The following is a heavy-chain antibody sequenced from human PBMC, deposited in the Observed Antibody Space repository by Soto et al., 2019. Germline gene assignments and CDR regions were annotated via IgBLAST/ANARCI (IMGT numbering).Heavy chain of an antibody. CDR1: GFTFGDYA. CDR2: IRSKAYGGTT. D-gene: IGHD4-17*01. J-gene: IGHJ2*01. CDR3: SVYGDYAGYRYFDL. Sequence: PGGSLRLSCTASGFTFGDYAMSWFRQAPGKGLEWVGFIRSKAYGGTTEYAASVKGRFTISRDDSKSIAYLQMNSLKTEDTAVYYCSVYGDYAGYRYFDLWGRGTLVTVSS. V-gene: IGHV3-49*03.